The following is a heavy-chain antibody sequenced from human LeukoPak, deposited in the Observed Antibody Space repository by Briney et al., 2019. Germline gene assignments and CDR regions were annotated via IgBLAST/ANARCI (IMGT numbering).Heavy chain of an antibody. Sequence: GGSLRLSCAASGFTFSTYAMSWVRQAPGKGLEWVAAISGSGGSTYYADSVKGRFTISRDNSKNTLYLQMNSLRAEDTAVYYCARGVWSYSFDYWGQGTLVTVSS. J-gene: IGHJ4*02. D-gene: IGHD1-26*01. CDR3: ARGVWSYSFDY. V-gene: IGHV3-23*01. CDR1: GFTFSTYA. CDR2: ISGSGGST.